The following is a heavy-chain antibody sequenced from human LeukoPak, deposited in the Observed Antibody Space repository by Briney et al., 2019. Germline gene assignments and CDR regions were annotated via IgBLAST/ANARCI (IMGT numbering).Heavy chain of an antibody. CDR3: AKVAGYCSSTSCPPNWFDP. D-gene: IGHD2-2*01. CDR2: ISGSGGST. Sequence: GGSLRLSCAASGFTFSSYAMSWVRQAPGKGLEWVSAISGSGGSTYYADSVKGRFTISRDNSKNTLYLQMNSLRAEDTAVYYCAKVAGYCSSTSCPPNWFDPWGQGTLVTVSS. CDR1: GFTFSSYA. J-gene: IGHJ5*02. V-gene: IGHV3-23*01.